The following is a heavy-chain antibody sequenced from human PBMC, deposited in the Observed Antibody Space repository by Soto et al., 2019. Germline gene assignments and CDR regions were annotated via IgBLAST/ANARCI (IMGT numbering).Heavy chain of an antibody. CDR1: GFALMSFA. CDR2: SSGSGINA. CDR3: ANFLG. Sequence: EVQLLESGGGLVQPGGSLSLSCSGSGFALMSFAMNWVRQAPGKGLEWISASSGSGINAYYAESVRCRFTVSRDNSKNMVFFQMNSLRVEDTAVYYCANFLGWGRGTLVTVSS. V-gene: IGHV3-23*01. J-gene: IGHJ4*02.